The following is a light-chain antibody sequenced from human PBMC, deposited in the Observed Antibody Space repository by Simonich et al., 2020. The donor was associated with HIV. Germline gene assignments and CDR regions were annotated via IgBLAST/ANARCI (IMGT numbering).Light chain of an antibody. CDR1: QRVSCN. Sequence: EIVMTQSPATLSVSPGERTTLSYRASQRVSCNFAWYQQKPGQSPRLLIYGASTRAAGIPARFSGSGSGTEFSLTISSLKSEDFVVYHCQQYNNWPNTFGQGTKLEIK. CDR3: QQYNNWPNT. J-gene: IGKJ2*01. V-gene: IGKV3-15*01. CDR2: GAS.